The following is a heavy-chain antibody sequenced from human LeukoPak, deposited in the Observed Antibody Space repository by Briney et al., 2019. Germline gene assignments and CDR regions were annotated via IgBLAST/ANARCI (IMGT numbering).Heavy chain of an antibody. D-gene: IGHD6-13*01. V-gene: IGHV3-48*03. CDR3: ARVSSSWYRGAFDI. J-gene: IGHJ3*02. CDR2: ISSSGSTI. CDR1: GFTFSSYE. Sequence: PGGSLRLSXAASGFTFSSYEMNWVRQAPGKGMEWVSYISSSGSTIYYADSVKGRFTISRDNAKNSLYLQMNSLRAEDTAVYCCARVSSSWYRGAFDIWGQGTMVTVSS.